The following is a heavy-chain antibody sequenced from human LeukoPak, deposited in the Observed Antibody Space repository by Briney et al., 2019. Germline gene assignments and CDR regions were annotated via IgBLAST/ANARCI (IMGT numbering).Heavy chain of an antibody. V-gene: IGHV4-4*02. CDR3: ARASLWYFDL. Sequence: SETLSVTCTVSGGSISGTNWWSWVRQPPGKGLEWIGEVYHSGSTNYNPSLKSRVTISVDTSKNQFSLKLSSVTAADTAVYYCARASLWYFDLWGRGTLVTVSS. CDR2: VYHSGST. CDR1: GGSISGTNW. J-gene: IGHJ2*01.